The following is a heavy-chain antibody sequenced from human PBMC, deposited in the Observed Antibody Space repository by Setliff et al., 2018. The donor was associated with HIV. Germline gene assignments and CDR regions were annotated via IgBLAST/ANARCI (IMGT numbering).Heavy chain of an antibody. D-gene: IGHD2-15*01. V-gene: IGHV5-51*01. Sequence: PGESLKISCKGSGYSFTNFWIGWVRQMPGKGLEWMGIVYLDDSDTRYSPSFQGHVTMSADKSINTAYLQWSSLKASDTAIYYCARPRSVGSIDAFDIWGQGTMVTVSS. J-gene: IGHJ3*02. CDR3: ARPRSVGSIDAFDI. CDR1: GYSFTNFW. CDR2: VYLDDSDT.